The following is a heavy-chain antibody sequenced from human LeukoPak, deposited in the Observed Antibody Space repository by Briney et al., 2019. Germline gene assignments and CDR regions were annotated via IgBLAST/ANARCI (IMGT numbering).Heavy chain of an antibody. Sequence: SETLSLTCIVSVASIHTYSWNWIRQSPGKGLEWIGYISHSGATSYKSSLKSRVTISVDTSKNQLSLKLASVTAADTAVYFCARWDDSAWAFGSWGPGTLVTVSS. CDR1: VASIHTYS. D-gene: IGHD6-19*01. CDR3: ARWDDSAWAFGS. J-gene: IGHJ4*02. V-gene: IGHV4-4*09. CDR2: ISHSGAT.